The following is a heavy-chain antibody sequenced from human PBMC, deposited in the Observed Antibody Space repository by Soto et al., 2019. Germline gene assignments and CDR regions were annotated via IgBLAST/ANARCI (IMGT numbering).Heavy chain of an antibody. V-gene: IGHV1-46*01. CDR1: GYTFTSYY. CDR3: AAETSRDYYDSSGPTGWFDP. Sequence: QVQLVQSGAEVKKPGASVKVSCKASGYTFTSYYMHWVRQAPGQGLEWMGIINPSGGSTSYAQKFQGRGTMTRDTSTSTVYMELSSLRSEDTAVYYCAAETSRDYYDSSGPTGWFDPWGQGTLVTVSS. D-gene: IGHD3-22*01. CDR2: INPSGGST. J-gene: IGHJ5*02.